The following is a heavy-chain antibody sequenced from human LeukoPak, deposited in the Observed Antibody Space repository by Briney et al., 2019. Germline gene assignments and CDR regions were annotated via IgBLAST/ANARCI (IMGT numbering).Heavy chain of an antibody. J-gene: IGHJ3*02. CDR2: INPNSGGT. D-gene: IGHD4/OR15-4a*01. V-gene: IGHV1-2*02. CDR1: GYTFTGYY. Sequence: ASVKVSCKASGYTFTGYYMHWVRQAPGQGLEWMGWINPNSGGTNYAQKFQGRVTMTRDTSISTAYMELSRLRSDDTAVYYCARQDDYVDAFDIWGQGTMVTVSS. CDR3: ARQDDYVDAFDI.